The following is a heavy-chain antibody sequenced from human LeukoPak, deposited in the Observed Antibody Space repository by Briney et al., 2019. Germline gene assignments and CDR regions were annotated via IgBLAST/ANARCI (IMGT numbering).Heavy chain of an antibody. CDR3: AKDLPRTYYDSSGYSFDH. J-gene: IGHJ4*02. D-gene: IGHD3-22*01. CDR1: GFTFSTYA. CDR2: ISGSGGST. V-gene: IGHV3-23*01. Sequence: GGSLRLSCAASGFTFSTYAMSWVRQAPGKGLEWVSAISGSGGSTYYADSVKGRFTISRDNSKNTLYLQMNSLRAEDTVLYYCAKDLPRTYYDSSGYSFDHWGQGTLVTVSS.